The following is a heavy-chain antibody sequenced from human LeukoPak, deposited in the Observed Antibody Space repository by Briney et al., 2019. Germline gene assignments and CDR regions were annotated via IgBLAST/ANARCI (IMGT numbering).Heavy chain of an antibody. CDR1: GFTFSTFW. Sequence: GGSLRLSCAASGFTFSTFWMSWVRQAPGKGLEWVANIKEDGSEKYYVDSMKGRFTVSRDNAKNSLYLQMDSLRAEDMAVYYCARGGTFVSDYWGQGTLVTVSS. D-gene: IGHD1-1*01. CDR3: ARGGTFVSDY. V-gene: IGHV3-7*01. J-gene: IGHJ4*02. CDR2: IKEDGSEK.